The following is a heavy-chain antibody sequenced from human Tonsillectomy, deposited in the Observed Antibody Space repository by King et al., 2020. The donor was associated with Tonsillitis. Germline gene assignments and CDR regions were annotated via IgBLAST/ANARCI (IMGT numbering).Heavy chain of an antibody. CDR3: ARCSVQFEY. CDR1: GYSITTDYY. Sequence: QLQESGPGLVKPSETLSLACAVSGYSITTDYYWGWIRQPPGKGLEWLGSMFHAGNTYYNPSLKSRLSISLDKSKNQFSLKVKSVTAADTAVYYCARCSVQFEYWGQGIPVTVSS. J-gene: IGHJ4*02. V-gene: IGHV4-38-2*01. CDR2: MFHAGNT.